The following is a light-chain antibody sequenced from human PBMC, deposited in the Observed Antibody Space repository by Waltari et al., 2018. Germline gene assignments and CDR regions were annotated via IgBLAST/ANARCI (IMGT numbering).Light chain of an antibody. V-gene: IGLV2-8*01. CDR2: DVT. CDR1: SRDIGRSNL. J-gene: IGLJ2*01. Sequence: QSALTQPPSASGSPGQSVAISCTGTSRDIGRSNLVSWDQQDPGKAPKLIVYDVTKRPSGVPDRFSGSKSGNTASLIVSGLQAGDEADYYCSSYAGSGTVVFGGGTKLTVL. CDR3: SSYAGSGTVV.